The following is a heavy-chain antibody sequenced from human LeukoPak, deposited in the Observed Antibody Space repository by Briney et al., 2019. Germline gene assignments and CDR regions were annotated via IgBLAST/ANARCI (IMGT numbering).Heavy chain of an antibody. Sequence: GGSLRLSCAASGFTFSSYSMNWVRQAPGKGLEWVSYISSSSSTIYYADSVKGRFTISRDNAKNSLYLQMNSLRAEDTAVYYCARDRRIAAAVNAGYFDYWGQGTLVTVSS. CDR2: ISSSSSTI. CDR1: GFTFSSYS. D-gene: IGHD6-13*01. CDR3: ARDRRIAAAVNAGYFDY. J-gene: IGHJ4*02. V-gene: IGHV3-48*04.